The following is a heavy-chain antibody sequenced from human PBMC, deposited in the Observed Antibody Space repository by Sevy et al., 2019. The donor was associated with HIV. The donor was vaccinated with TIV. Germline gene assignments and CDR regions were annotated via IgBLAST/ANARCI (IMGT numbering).Heavy chain of an antibody. CDR2: ISGSGGST. D-gene: IGHD3-22*01. CDR1: GFTFSSYA. J-gene: IGHJ2*01. CDR3: AKSPLTWDSSGYYYSGYWYFDL. V-gene: IGHV3-23*01. Sequence: VGSLRLSCAASGFTFSSYAMSWVRQAPGTGLEWVSAISGSGGSTYYADSVKGRFTISRDNSKNTLYLQMNSLRAEDTAVYYCAKSPLTWDSSGYYYSGYWYFDLWGRSTLVTVSS.